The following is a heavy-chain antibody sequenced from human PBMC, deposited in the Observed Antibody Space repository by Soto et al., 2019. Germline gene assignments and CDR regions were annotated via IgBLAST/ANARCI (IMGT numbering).Heavy chain of an antibody. D-gene: IGHD4-17*01. CDR3: ARENGDSFKFDY. Sequence: SETLSLTCTVSGGSISSGGYYWSWIRQHPGKGLEWIGYIYYSGSTYYNPSPKSRVTISVDTSKNQFSLKLSSVTAADTAVYYCARENGDSFKFDYWGQGTLVTVSS. J-gene: IGHJ4*02. CDR2: IYYSGST. CDR1: GGSISSGGYY. V-gene: IGHV4-31*03.